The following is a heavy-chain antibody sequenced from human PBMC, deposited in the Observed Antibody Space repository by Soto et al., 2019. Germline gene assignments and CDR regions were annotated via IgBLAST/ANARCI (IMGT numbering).Heavy chain of an antibody. J-gene: IGHJ6*03. V-gene: IGHV1-18*01. CDR3: AREGVDQLYSHSFNMDV. D-gene: IGHD2-2*01. Sequence: VKVSCKASGYTFTSYGISWVRQAPGQGLEWMGWISAYNGNTNYAQKLQGRVTMTTDTSTSTAYMELRSLRSDDTAVYYCAREGVDQLYSHSFNMDVWGKGTTVTVSS. CDR1: GYTFTSYG. CDR2: ISAYNGNT.